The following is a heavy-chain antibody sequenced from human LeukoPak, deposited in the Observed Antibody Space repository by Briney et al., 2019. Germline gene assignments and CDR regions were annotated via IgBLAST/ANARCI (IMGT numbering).Heavy chain of an antibody. CDR3: ARDQLDYYDSSGYYN. J-gene: IGHJ4*02. D-gene: IGHD3-22*01. CDR1: GYTFTSYG. CDR2: ISAYNGNT. V-gene: IGHV1-18*01. Sequence: ASVKVSCKASGYTFTSYGISWVRQAPGQGLEWMGWISAYNGNTNYAQKLQGRVTMTTDTSTSTAYMELGSLRSDDTAVYYCARDQLDYYDSSGYYNWGQGTLVTVSS.